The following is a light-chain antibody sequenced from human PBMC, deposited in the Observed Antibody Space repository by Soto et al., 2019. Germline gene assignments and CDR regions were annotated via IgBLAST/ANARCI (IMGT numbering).Light chain of an antibody. CDR3: QQYGSSPIT. J-gene: IGKJ5*01. V-gene: IGKV3-20*01. Sequence: EIVMTQSPATLSVSTGERATLSCRASQSISSSYSAWYHQRHGQAPRLLIYGASSRATCIPDRFSGSGSGTDFTLTISRLEPEDFAVYYCQQYGSSPITFGQGTRLEI. CDR2: GAS. CDR1: QSISSSY.